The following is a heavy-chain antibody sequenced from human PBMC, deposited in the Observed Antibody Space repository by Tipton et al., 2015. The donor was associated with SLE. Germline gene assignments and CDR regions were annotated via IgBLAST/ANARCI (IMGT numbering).Heavy chain of an antibody. CDR2: IKQDGSEK. CDR3: AVPAYSSSPGFDY. CDR1: GFTLSSYW. J-gene: IGHJ4*02. Sequence: LSLTCAASGFTLSSYWMSWVRQAPGKGLEWVANIKQDGSEKYYVDSVKGRFTISRDNSKNTLYLQMNSLRAEDTAVYYCAVPAYSSSPGFDYWGQGTLVTVSS. V-gene: IGHV3-7*02. D-gene: IGHD6-6*01.